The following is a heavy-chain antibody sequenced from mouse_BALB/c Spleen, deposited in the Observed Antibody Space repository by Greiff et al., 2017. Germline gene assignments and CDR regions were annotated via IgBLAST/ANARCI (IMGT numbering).Heavy chain of an antibody. J-gene: IGHJ3*01. Sequence: QVQLQQPGAELVKPGASVKLSCKASGYTFTSYWMHWVKQRPGQGLEWIGEINPSNGRTNYNEKFKSKATLTVDKSSSTAYMQLSSLTSEDSAVYYCARENSSGYGAYWGQGTLVTVSA. D-gene: IGHD3-1*01. CDR1: GYTFTSYW. V-gene: IGHV1S81*02. CDR2: INPSNGRT. CDR3: ARENSSGYGAY.